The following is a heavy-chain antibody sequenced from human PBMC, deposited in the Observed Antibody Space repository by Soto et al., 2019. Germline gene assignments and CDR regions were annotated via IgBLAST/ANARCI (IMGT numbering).Heavy chain of an antibody. CDR1: GFSLGTSGVG. CDR3: AHGSIAVAGIPFDY. V-gene: IGHV2-5*02. CDR2: IYWDDDK. Sequence: SGPTLVNPTQTLTLTCTFSGFSLGTSGVGVGWIRQPPGKALEWLALIYWDDDKRYSPSLKSRLTITKDTSKNQVVLTMTNMDPVDTATYYCAHGSIAVAGIPFDYWGQGTLVTVSS. J-gene: IGHJ4*02. D-gene: IGHD6-19*01.